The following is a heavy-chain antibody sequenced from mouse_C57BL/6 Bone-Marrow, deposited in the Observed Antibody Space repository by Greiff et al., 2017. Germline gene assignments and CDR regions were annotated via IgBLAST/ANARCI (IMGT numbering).Heavy chain of an antibody. CDR1: GYTFTSYG. D-gene: IGHD1-1*01. CDR2: IYPRSGNT. J-gene: IGHJ2*01. CDR3: ARKVYYYGSSHHYFDY. V-gene: IGHV1-81*01. Sequence: VQLQQSGAELARPGASVKLSCKASGYTFTSYGISWVKQRTGQGLEWIGEIYPRSGNTYYNEKFKGKATLTADNSSSTAYMELRSLPSQASAVYFWARKVYYYGSSHHYFDYWGQGTTLTVSS.